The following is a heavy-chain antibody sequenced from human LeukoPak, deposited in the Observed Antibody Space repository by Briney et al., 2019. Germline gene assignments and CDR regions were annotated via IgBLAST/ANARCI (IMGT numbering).Heavy chain of an antibody. CDR1: GFTSSSYA. D-gene: IGHD5-18*01. CDR2: ITTSGGST. J-gene: IGHJ4*02. CDR3: VRGLVFGGYSYGDVY. Sequence: PGGSLTLSCAASGFTSSSYAMSWVRQAPGKGLEWVSSITTSGGSTYYANSVKGRFTISRDNSKNTLYLQMSSLRAEDTAVYYCVRGLVFGGYSYGDVYWGQGTLVTVSS. V-gene: IGHV3-23*01.